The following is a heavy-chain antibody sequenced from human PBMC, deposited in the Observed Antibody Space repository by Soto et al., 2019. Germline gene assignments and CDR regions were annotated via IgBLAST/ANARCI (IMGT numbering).Heavy chain of an antibody. Sequence: PSETLSLTCTVSGGSISSYYWSWTRQPPGKGLEWIGYIYYSGSTNYNPSLKSRVTISVDTSKNQFSLKLSSVTAADTAVYYCAREEQRVAVAGGILSLFDPLGHGTLVTVSS. D-gene: IGHD6-19*01. CDR3: AREEQRVAVAGGILSLFDP. V-gene: IGHV4-59*01. J-gene: IGHJ5*02. CDR2: IYYSGST. CDR1: GGSISSYY.